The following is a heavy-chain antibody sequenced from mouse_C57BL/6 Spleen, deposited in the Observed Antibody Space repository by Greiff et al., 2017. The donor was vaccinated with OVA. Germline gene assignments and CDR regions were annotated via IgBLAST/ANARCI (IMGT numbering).Heavy chain of an antibody. CDR2: IYPGDGDT. V-gene: IGHV1-80*01. CDR1: GYAFSSYW. CDR3: AKEEAYYAMDY. Sequence: QVHVKQSGAELVKPGASVKISCKASGYAFSSYWMNWVKQRPGKGLEWIGQIYPGDGDTNYNGKFKGKATLTADKYASTAYMQRSSLTSEDSAVYFCAKEEAYYAMDYWGQGTSVTVSS. J-gene: IGHJ4*01.